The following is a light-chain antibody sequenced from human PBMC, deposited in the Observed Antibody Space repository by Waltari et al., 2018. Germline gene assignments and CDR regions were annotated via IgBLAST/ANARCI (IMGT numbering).Light chain of an antibody. CDR3: CSYAGSYTRI. Sequence: QSALNQPRSVSGSPGQSVTISGTGTSRHDGGCNFVPWDQQFPGKAPKLIIYDVNKRPSGVPNRFSGSKSGDTASLTISGLQAEDEADYYCCSYAGSYTRIFGGGTGLTVL. J-gene: IGLJ2*01. CDR1: SRHDGGCNF. V-gene: IGLV2-11*01. CDR2: DVN.